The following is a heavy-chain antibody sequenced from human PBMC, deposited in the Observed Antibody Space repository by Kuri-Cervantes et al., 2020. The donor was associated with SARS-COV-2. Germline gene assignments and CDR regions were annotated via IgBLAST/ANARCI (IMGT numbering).Heavy chain of an antibody. J-gene: IGHJ4*02. CDR2: INHSGST. CDR3: ARFPHFDY. Sequence: GSLRLSCAVFGGSFSGDYWSWIRQSPGKGLEWIGKINHSGSTNYNPSLSSRVTISVDMSKNQFSLRLSSVTATDTAMYYCARFPHFDYWGQGTLVTVSS. CDR1: GGSFSGDY. V-gene: IGHV4-34*01.